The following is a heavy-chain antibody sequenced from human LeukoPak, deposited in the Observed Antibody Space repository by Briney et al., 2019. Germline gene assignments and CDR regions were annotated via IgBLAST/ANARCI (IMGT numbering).Heavy chain of an antibody. D-gene: IGHD4-17*01. V-gene: IGHV4-59*01. J-gene: IGHJ5*02. CDR3: ATCRDEFADYGFTS. CDR1: GDSISSNY. CDR2: IYDSWNT. Sequence: TSETLSLTCTVSGDSISSNYWSWTRQPPGKGLEWIGYIYDSWNTKYNPSLKGRVTISGDTSKNLFSLELTSVTAADTAVYYCATCRDEFADYGFTSWGQGFLVTVSS.